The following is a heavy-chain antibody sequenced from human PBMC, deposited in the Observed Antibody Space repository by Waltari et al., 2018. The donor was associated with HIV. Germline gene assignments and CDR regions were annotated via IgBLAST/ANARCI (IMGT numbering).Heavy chain of an antibody. Sequence: QVQLQESGPGLVKPSETLSLTCTVSGYSISSGYYWGWIRQPPGKGLAWMCSINHSGSTYHNPSLKSRVTISVDTSKNQFSLKLSSVTAADTAVYYCARDHGDTIFGVVIIQDLGGHFDYWGQGTLVTVSS. D-gene: IGHD3-3*01. V-gene: IGHV4-38-2*02. J-gene: IGHJ4*02. CDR2: INHSGST. CDR1: GYSISSGYY. CDR3: ARDHGDTIFGVVIIQDLGGHFDY.